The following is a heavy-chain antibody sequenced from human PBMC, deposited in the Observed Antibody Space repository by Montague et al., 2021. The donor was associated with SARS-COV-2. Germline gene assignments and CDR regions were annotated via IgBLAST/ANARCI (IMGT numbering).Heavy chain of an antibody. CDR1: GGSISSYY. CDR3: ARTEYNWNDWFDP. J-gene: IGHJ5*02. CDR2: IFHSGIT. V-gene: IGHV4-59*13. Sequence: SETLSLTCSVSGGSISSYYWNWIRQSPGKGLEWIGYIFHSGITDYNPSLKSRVTISVDTSKNQFSLQLNSVTAADSAVYYCARTEYNWNDWFDPWGQGTLVTVSS. D-gene: IGHD1-20*01.